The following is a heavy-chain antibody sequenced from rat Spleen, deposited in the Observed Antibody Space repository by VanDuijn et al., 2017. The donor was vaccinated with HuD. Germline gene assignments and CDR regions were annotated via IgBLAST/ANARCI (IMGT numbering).Heavy chain of an antibody. CDR1: GFTFSHYD. Sequence: EVQLVESDGGLVQPGRSMKLSCAASGFTFSHYDMAWVRQTPKKGLEWVAFLSYDGSKTFYRDSVKGRFTISRDNAKSTLYLQMDSLRSEDTATYYCTTGKYGGSLSYWGQGVMVTVSS. CDR3: TTGKYGGSLSY. V-gene: IGHV5-20*01. CDR2: LSYDGSKT. J-gene: IGHJ2*01. D-gene: IGHD1-11*01.